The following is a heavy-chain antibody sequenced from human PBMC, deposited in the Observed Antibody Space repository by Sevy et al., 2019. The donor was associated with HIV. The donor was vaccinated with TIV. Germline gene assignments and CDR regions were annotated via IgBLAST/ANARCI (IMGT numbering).Heavy chain of an antibody. CDR3: ARDMGYCSGGSCYTWDYYGMDV. J-gene: IGHJ6*02. Sequence: GGSLRLSCAASGFIFSRYWMTWVRQAPGKGLEWVANIKQDGSENYYVDSVKGGFTISRENAKNSLYLQMNSLRAEDTAVYYCARDMGYCSGGSCYTWDYYGMDVWGQGTTVTVSS. CDR2: IKQDGSEN. CDR1: GFIFSRYW. D-gene: IGHD2-15*01. V-gene: IGHV3-7*03.